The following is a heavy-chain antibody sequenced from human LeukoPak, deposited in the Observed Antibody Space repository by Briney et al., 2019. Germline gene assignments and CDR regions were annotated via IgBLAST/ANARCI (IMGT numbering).Heavy chain of an antibody. V-gene: IGHV3-23*01. J-gene: IGHJ5*02. CDR1: GFTFSSYA. Sequence: GGSLRLSCAASGFTFSSYAMSWVRQAPGKGLEWVSAISGSGGSTYYADSVKGRFTISRDNSKNTLYLQMNSLRAEDTAVYYCAKYRPVYGSGSLFHWFDPWGQGTLVTVSS. CDR2: ISGSGGST. D-gene: IGHD3-10*01. CDR3: AKYRPVYGSGSLFHWFDP.